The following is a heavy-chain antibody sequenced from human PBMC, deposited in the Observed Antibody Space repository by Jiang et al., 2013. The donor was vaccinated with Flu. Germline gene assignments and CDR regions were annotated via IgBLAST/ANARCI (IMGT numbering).Heavy chain of an antibody. CDR3: ARHHVPLYSSSTRFDP. Sequence: QLLESGAEVKKPGESLKISCKGSGYSFTSYWIGWVRQMPGKGLEWMGIIYPGDSDTRYSPSFQGQVTISADKSISTAYLQWSSLKASDTAMYYCARHHVPLYSSSTRFDPWGQGTLVTVSS. J-gene: IGHJ5*02. CDR2: IYPGDSDT. D-gene: IGHD6-13*01. CDR1: GYSFTSYW. V-gene: IGHV5-51*01.